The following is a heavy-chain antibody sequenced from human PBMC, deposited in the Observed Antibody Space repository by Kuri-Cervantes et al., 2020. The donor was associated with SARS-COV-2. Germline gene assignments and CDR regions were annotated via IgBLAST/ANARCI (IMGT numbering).Heavy chain of an antibody. D-gene: IGHD3-22*01. Sequence: GESLKISCAASGFTFSSYWMSWVRQAPGKGLEWVANIKQDGSEKYYVDSVKGRFTIPRDNAKNSLYLQMNSLRAEDTAVYYCARVIDWVPYDYWGQGTLVTVSS. J-gene: IGHJ4*02. V-gene: IGHV3-7*01. CDR2: IKQDGSEK. CDR3: ARVIDWVPYDY. CDR1: GFTFSSYW.